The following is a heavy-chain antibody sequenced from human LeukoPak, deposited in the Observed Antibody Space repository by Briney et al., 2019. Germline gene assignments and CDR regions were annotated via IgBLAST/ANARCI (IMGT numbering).Heavy chain of an antibody. V-gene: IGHV4-39*01. Sequence: SETLSLACTVSGGSISSSSYYWGWIRQPPGKGLEWIGSIYYSGSTYYNPSLKSRVTISVDTSKNQFSLKLSSVTAADTAVYYCARHTFYYYDSSGYYERPFDYWGQGTLVTVSS. CDR3: ARHTFYYYDSSGYYERPFDY. J-gene: IGHJ4*02. CDR2: IYYSGST. D-gene: IGHD3-22*01. CDR1: GGSISSSSYY.